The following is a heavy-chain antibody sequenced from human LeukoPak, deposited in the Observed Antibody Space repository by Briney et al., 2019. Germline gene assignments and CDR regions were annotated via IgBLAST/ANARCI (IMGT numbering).Heavy chain of an antibody. V-gene: IGHV4-30-4*08. CDR3: ARGMNVVVPAARPVWFDP. J-gene: IGHJ5*02. Sequence: SETLSLTCTVYGGSISSGDYYWSWIRQPPGKGLEWIGYIYYSGSTYYNPSLKSRVTISVDTSKNQFSLKLSSVTAADTAVYYCARGMNVVVPAARPVWFDPWGQGTLVTVSS. CDR2: IYYSGST. CDR1: GGSISSGDYY. D-gene: IGHD2-2*01.